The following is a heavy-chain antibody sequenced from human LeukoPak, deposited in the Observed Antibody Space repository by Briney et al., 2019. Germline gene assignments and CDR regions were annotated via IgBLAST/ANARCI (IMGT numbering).Heavy chain of an antibody. Sequence: GGSLRLSCAASGITFSSYATSWVRQAPGKGLEWVSSISGSSTYIYYADSVKGRFTISRDNAKNSLYLQMNSLRAEDTAVYYCARGSEWSSGVSDYWGQGTLVTVSS. CDR1: GITFSSYA. V-gene: IGHV3-21*01. CDR3: ARGSEWSSGVSDY. CDR2: ISGSSTYI. J-gene: IGHJ4*02. D-gene: IGHD3-3*01.